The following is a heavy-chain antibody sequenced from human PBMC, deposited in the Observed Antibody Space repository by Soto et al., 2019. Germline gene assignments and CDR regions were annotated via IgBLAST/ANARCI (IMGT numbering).Heavy chain of an antibody. D-gene: IGHD3-22*01. J-gene: IGHJ4*02. CDR3: SKDPDPDMIVVVGNYFDY. V-gene: IGHV3-23*01. CDR1: GFTFSSYA. Sequence: GGSLRLSCAASGFTFSSYAMSWVRQAPGKGLEWVSAISGSGGSTYYADSVKGRFTISRDNSKNTLYLQMNRLRAEDTAVYYCSKDPDPDMIVVVGNYFDYWGQGTLVTVSS. CDR2: ISGSGGST.